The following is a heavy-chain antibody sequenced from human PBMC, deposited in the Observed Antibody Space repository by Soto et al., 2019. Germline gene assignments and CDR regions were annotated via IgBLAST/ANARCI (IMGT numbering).Heavy chain of an antibody. Sequence: EAQLLESGGGFIQPGESLRLSCAASGFTFTNYGMSWVRQAPGKGLKWVSTINENGGRTYYADSVKGRLTISRDNSKNTLYLQMNSLRAEDTAVYYCATRGGDCWGQGTLVTVTS. CDR1: GFTFTNYG. D-gene: IGHD6-25*01. V-gene: IGHV3-23*01. CDR2: INENGGRT. J-gene: IGHJ4*02. CDR3: ATRGGDC.